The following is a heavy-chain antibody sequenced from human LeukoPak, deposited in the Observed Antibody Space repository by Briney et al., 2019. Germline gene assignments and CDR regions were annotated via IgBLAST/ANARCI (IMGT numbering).Heavy chain of an antibody. V-gene: IGHV3-48*01. D-gene: IGHD6-19*01. CDR3: ARDRYSSGWYGVDYYYMDV. J-gene: IGHJ6*03. CDR2: ISSSSSTI. Sequence: GGSLRLSCAASGFTFSSYSMNWVRQAPGKGLDLVSYISSSSSTIYYADSVKGRFTISRDNAKNSLYLQMNSLRSEDTAVYYCARDRYSSGWYGVDYYYMDVWGKGTTVTVSS. CDR1: GFTFSSYS.